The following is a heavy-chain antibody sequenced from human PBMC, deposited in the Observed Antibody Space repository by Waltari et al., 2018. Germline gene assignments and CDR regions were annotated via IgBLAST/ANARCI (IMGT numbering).Heavy chain of an antibody. V-gene: IGHV3-30*02. CDR1: GFTFRTYG. CDR3: AKVDNYYHMDV. J-gene: IGHJ6*03. Sequence: QVQLVESGGGVVQPGGSLRLSCAVSGFTFRTYGMHWVRQAPGKGLEGVAFIWQDGSNKYYADSVKGQFTISRDNSKNTLYLQMNSLRPEDTALYYCAKVDNYYHMDVWGKGTTVTISS. CDR2: IWQDGSNK.